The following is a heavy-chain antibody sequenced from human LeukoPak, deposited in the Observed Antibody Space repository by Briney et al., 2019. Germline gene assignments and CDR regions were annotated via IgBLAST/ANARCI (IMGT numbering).Heavy chain of an antibody. Sequence: PGGSLRLSCEASELTFTTYGMHWVRQAPGKGLEWVAFIPYDASNEYYADSVKGRFTISRDNSKSTLYLQMNSLRAEDTAVYYCAKWKNSNSGYDHWGQGTLVTVSS. CDR2: IPYDASNE. D-gene: IGHD5-12*01. V-gene: IGHV3-30*02. CDR1: ELTFTTYG. CDR3: AKWKNSNSGYDH. J-gene: IGHJ5*02.